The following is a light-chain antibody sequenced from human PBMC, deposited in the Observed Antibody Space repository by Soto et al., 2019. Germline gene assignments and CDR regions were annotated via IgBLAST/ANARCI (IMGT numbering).Light chain of an antibody. CDR1: QSVTSNY. V-gene: IGKV3-20*01. Sequence: EIVLTQSPGTLSLSPGERATLSCRASQSVTSNYLAWYQQKPGQAPRLLIYDASNRATGTPDRFLGRGSGTDFTLIISRLEPEDFAVYSCQQYADSPITFGQGTRLEIK. J-gene: IGKJ5*01. CDR3: QQYADSPIT. CDR2: DAS.